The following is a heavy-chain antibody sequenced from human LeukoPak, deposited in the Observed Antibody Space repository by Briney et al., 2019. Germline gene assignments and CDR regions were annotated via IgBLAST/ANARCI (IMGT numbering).Heavy chain of an antibody. J-gene: IGHJ4*02. Sequence: GGSLRLSCAASGFTFDDYAMHWVRQAPGKGLEWVSSISSSSSYIYYADSVKGRFTISRDNAKNSLYLQMNSLRAEDTAVYYCARALQPDYWGQGTLVTVSS. CDR3: ARALQPDY. CDR1: GFTFDDYA. V-gene: IGHV3-21*01. CDR2: ISSSSSYI. D-gene: IGHD5-18*01.